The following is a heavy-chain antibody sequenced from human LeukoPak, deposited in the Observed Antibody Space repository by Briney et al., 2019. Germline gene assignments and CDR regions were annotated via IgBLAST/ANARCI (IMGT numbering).Heavy chain of an antibody. CDR3: ASDEGNYFDY. CDR1: GFTFSSYI. CDR2: ISRNSTYI. J-gene: IGHJ4*02. V-gene: IGHV3-21*01. Sequence: PGGSLRLSCAASGFTFSSYIMNWVRQAPGKGLEWVASISRNSTYIHYADSVKGRFPISRDNARNSLFLQMNSLRAEDTAIYYCASDEGNYFDYWGQGTLVTVSS.